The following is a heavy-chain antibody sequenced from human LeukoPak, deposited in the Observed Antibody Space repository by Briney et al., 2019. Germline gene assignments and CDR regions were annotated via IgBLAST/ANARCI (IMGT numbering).Heavy chain of an antibody. D-gene: IGHD3-3*01. J-gene: IGHJ4*02. CDR2: ISGSGGST. CDR1: GFTFSSYA. Sequence: GGSLRLSCAASGFTFSSYAMSWVRQAPGKGLEWVSAISGSGGSTYYADSVKGRFTISRDNSKNTLYLQMNSLRAEDAAVYYCAKIGPYDFWSGYYPNWGQGTLVTVSS. V-gene: IGHV3-23*01. CDR3: AKIGPYDFWSGYYPN.